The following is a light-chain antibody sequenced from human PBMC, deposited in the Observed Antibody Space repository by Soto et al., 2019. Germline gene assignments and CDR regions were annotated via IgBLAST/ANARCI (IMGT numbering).Light chain of an antibody. J-gene: IGLJ1*01. V-gene: IGLV1-47*01. Sequence: QSVLTQPPSASGTPGQGVTISCSGSTSNIGSNYVYWYQQLPGTAPKLLIYRNNQRPSGVTDRFSGSKSGTSASLAISGHRSDDEADYLCATWDESLNGFYVFRTVTKVTVL. CDR3: ATWDESLNGFYV. CDR1: TSNIGSNY. CDR2: RNN.